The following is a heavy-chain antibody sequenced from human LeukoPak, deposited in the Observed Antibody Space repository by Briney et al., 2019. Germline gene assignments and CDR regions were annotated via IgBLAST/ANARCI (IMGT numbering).Heavy chain of an antibody. CDR2: IHPSGST. D-gene: IGHD2-8*01. Sequence: GGSLRLSCAASRFTVSNNYMNWVRQAPGEGLEWVSVIHPSGSTYYADSVKGRFTISRDNSKNTLYLQMNSLRPEDTAIYYCARDIDWGYAMIYWGQGTPVTVSS. CDR3: ARDIDWGYAMIY. CDR1: RFTVSNNY. V-gene: IGHV3-66*03. J-gene: IGHJ4*02.